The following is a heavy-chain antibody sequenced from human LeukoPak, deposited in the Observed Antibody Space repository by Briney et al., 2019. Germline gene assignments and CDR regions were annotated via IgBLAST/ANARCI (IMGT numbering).Heavy chain of an antibody. Sequence: GGSLRLSCAASGFTFSSYAMSWVRQAPGKGLEWVSIISGSGTSTDYADSVKGRFTISRDNSKNSLYLQMNSLRAEDTAVYYCAELGITMIGGVWGKGTTVTISS. D-gene: IGHD3-10*02. J-gene: IGHJ6*04. CDR1: GFTFSSYA. V-gene: IGHV3-23*01. CDR3: AELGITMIGGV. CDR2: ISGSGTST.